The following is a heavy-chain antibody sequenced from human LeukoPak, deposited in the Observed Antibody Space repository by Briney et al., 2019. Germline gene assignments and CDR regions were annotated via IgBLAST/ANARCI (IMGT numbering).Heavy chain of an antibody. D-gene: IGHD1-14*01. CDR1: GFTFSNYW. Sequence: PGGSLRLSCAASGFTFSNYWMHWVRQAPGKGLVWVSRINSDGSSTTYADSVKGRFTISRDNAKNTLYLQMNSLRAEDTAVYFCARRYRSSSDYWGQGTLVAVSS. V-gene: IGHV3-74*01. CDR2: INSDGSST. CDR3: ARRYRSSSDY. J-gene: IGHJ4*02.